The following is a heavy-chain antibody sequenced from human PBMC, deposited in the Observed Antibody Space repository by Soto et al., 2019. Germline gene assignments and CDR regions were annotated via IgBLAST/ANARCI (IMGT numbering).Heavy chain of an antibody. CDR3: AIDELGENWFDP. CDR1: GYTFTSYG. V-gene: IGHV1-18*01. Sequence: ASVKVSCKASGYTFTSYGISWVRQAPGQGLEWMGWISAYNGNTNYAQKLQGRVTMTTDTSTSTAYMELRSLRSDDTAVYYCAIDELGENWFDPWGQGTLVTVSS. D-gene: IGHD3-10*01. J-gene: IGHJ5*02. CDR2: ISAYNGNT.